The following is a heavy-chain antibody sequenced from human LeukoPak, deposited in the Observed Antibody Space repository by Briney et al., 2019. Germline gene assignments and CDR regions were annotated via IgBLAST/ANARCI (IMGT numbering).Heavy chain of an antibody. D-gene: IGHD1-26*01. CDR1: GFTFSSYE. Sequence: GGSLRPSCAASGFTFSSYEMNWVRQAPGKGLEWVSYISSSGSTIYYADSVKGRFTISRDNAKNSLYLQMNSLRAEDTAVYYCASGGSYPISPRDPDYWGQGTLVTVSS. J-gene: IGHJ4*02. CDR3: ASGGSYPISPRDPDY. CDR2: ISSSGSTI. V-gene: IGHV3-48*03.